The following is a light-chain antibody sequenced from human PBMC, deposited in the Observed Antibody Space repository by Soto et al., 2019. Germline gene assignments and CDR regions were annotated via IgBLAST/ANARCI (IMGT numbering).Light chain of an antibody. CDR2: DVS. Sequence: QSALTQPRSVSGSPGQSVTISCTGTSSDVGGYNYVSWYQQHPGKAPKLMIYDVSKRPSGVPDRFSGSKSGNTASLTISGLQAEVEADYYCCSYAGSSNVFGTGTKLTVL. J-gene: IGLJ1*01. V-gene: IGLV2-11*01. CDR3: CSYAGSSNV. CDR1: SSDVGGYNY.